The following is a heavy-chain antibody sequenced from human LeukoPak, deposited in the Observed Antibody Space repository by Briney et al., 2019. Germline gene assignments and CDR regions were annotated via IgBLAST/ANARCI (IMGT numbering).Heavy chain of an antibody. CDR2: INHSGST. CDR1: GGSFSGYY. D-gene: IGHD2-15*01. Sequence: SETLSLTCAVYGGSFSGYYWSWIRQPPGKGLEWIGEINHSGSTNYNPSLKSRVTISVDTSKNQFSLKLSSVTAADTAVYYCARDYCSGGSCYGIFDYWGQGTLVTVSS. J-gene: IGHJ4*02. V-gene: IGHV4-34*01. CDR3: ARDYCSGGSCYGIFDY.